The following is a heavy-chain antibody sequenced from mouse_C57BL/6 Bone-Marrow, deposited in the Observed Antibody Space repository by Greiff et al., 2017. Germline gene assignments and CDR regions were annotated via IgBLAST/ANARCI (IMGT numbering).Heavy chain of an antibody. J-gene: IGHJ3*01. CDR1: GYTFTDYT. CDR3: ARDYDGYRGFAY. D-gene: IGHD2-3*01. CDR2: IYPRDGST. Sequence: QVQLQQSDAELVKPGASVKISCKVSGYTFTDYTIHWMKQRPEQGLEWIGYIYPRDGSTKYNEKFKGKATLTADKSSSTAYMQLNSLTSEDSAVYVCARDYDGYRGFAYWGQGTLVTVSA. V-gene: IGHV1-78*01.